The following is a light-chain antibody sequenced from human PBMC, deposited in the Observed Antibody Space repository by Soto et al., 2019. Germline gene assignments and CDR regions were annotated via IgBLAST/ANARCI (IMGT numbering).Light chain of an antibody. Sequence: EVVLTQSPDTLSLSPGERATLSCRASQNVDSSYVAWYQQKPGQAPRLLIYGASSRATGIPDRFSGSGSGTHFTLIISRLEPDDFAMYYCQQYGSSIITFGGGTKVEI. CDR2: GAS. CDR1: QNVDSSY. CDR3: QQYGSSIIT. V-gene: IGKV3-20*01. J-gene: IGKJ4*01.